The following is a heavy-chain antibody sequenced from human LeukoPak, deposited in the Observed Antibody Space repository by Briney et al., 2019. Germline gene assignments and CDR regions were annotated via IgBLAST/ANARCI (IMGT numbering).Heavy chain of an antibody. CDR2: ITSSSSYI. D-gene: IGHD1-26*01. Sequence: PGGSLRLSCAASGFTFSTYNMNWVRQAPGKGLEWLSSITSSSSYIYYADSGKGRFTISRDNAKNSLYLQMNSLRDEDTAVYYCARDPYSGSYGDYYYYYMDVWGKGTTVTISS. J-gene: IGHJ6*03. V-gene: IGHV3-21*01. CDR1: GFTFSTYN. CDR3: ARDPYSGSYGDYYYYYMDV.